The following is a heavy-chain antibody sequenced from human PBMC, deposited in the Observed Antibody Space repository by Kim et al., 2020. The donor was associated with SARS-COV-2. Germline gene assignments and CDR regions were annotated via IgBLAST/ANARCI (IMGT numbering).Heavy chain of an antibody. CDR3: ARDFAAGSHCDL. Sequence: TKYSPSLKSRVTTSRDTSKNQFSLKLRSVTVADTAVYYCARDFAAGSHCDLWGRGALVTVSS. J-gene: IGHJ2*01. CDR2: T. D-gene: IGHD3-10*01. V-gene: IGHV4-34*01.